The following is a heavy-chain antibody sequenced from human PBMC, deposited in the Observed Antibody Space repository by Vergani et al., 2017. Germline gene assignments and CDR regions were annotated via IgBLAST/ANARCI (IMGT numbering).Heavy chain of an antibody. CDR3: ARDLVSRGYSGYDQGD. CDR1: GYTFTGYY. D-gene: IGHD5-12*01. J-gene: IGHJ4*02. V-gene: IGHV1-2*02. Sequence: QVQLVQSGAEVKKPGASVKVSCKASGYTFTGYYMHWARQAPGQGLEWMGWINPNSGGTNYAQKFQGRVTMTRDTSISTAYMELSRLRSDDTAVYYCARDLVSRGYSGYDQGDWGQGTLVTVSS. CDR2: INPNSGGT.